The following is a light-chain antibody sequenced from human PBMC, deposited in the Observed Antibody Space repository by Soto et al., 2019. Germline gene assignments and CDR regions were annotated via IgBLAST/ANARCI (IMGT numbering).Light chain of an antibody. V-gene: IGLV2-8*01. J-gene: IGLJ2*01. Sequence: QSVLTQPPSASGSPGQSVTISCTGTRSDVGGYKYVSWYQQHPGKAPKLMIYEVSERPSGVPDRFSGSKSGNTASLTVSGLQAEDEADYYCSSYAGSNNFVIFGGGTQLTVL. CDR2: EVS. CDR3: SSYAGSNNFVI. CDR1: RSDVGGYKY.